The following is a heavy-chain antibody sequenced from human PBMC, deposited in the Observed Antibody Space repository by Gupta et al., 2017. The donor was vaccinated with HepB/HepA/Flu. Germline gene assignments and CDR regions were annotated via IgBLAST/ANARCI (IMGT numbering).Heavy chain of an antibody. J-gene: IGHJ3*02. D-gene: IGHD3-22*01. CDR1: GFTFSSYG. CDR3: ARDKGGYYDSSGKGALGI. CDR2: IWYDGSNK. V-gene: IGHV3-33*01. Sequence: QVQLVESGGGVVQPGRSLRLSCAASGFTFSSYGMHWVRQAPGKGLEWVAVIWYDGSNKYYADSVKGRFTISRDNSKNTLYLQMNSLRAEDTAVYYCARDKGGYYDSSGKGALGIWGQGTMVTVSS.